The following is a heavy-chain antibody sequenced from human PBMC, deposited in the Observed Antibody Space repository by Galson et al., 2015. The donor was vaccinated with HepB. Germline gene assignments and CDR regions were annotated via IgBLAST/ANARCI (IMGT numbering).Heavy chain of an antibody. CDR2: FSGYDHST. Sequence: SVKVSCKASGYSFSNYGLSGIRQAPGPGLEWMGWFSGYDHSTNYAQKFQGRVTMTADASTGTAYLELGNLRSDDTAVYFCARDSRLELRLNNYFSYGMDVWGQGSAVTVSS. CDR3: ARDSRLELRLNNYFSYGMDV. V-gene: IGHV1-18*01. D-gene: IGHD1-7*01. CDR1: GYSFSNYG. J-gene: IGHJ6*02.